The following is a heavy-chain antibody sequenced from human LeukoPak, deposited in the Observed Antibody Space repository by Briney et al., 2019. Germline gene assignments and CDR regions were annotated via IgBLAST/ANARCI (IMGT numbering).Heavy chain of an antibody. D-gene: IGHD6-19*01. CDR2: IYYSGST. Sequence: SQTLSLTCTVSGGSISSGGYYWSWIRQHPGKGLEWIGYIYYSGSTYYNPSLKSRVTISVDTSKNQFSLKLSPVTAADTAVYYCARTYSSGWFFDYWGQGTLVTVSS. V-gene: IGHV4-31*03. CDR3: ARTYSSGWFFDY. CDR1: GGSISSGGYY. J-gene: IGHJ4*02.